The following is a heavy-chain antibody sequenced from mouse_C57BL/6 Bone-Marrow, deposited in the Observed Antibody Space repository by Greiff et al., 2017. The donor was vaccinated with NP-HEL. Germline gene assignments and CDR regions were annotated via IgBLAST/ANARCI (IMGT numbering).Heavy chain of an antibody. CDR1: GYTFTSYT. CDR2: INPSSGYT. V-gene: IGHV1-4*01. J-gene: IGHJ3*01. CDR3: ERGGGFAY. Sequence: VQLQQSGAELARPGASVKMSCKASGYTFTSYTMHWVKQRPGQGLEWIGYINPSSGYTKYNQKFKDKATLTADTSSSTAYMQLSSLTSEDSAVYYCERGGGFAYWGQGTLVTVSA.